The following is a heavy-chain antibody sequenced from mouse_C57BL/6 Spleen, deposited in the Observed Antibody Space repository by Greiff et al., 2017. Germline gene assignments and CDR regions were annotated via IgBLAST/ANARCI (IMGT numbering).Heavy chain of an antibody. CDR1: GYTFPSYW. CDR3: ARDYRKQLDY. D-gene: IGHD2-14*01. J-gene: IGHJ2*01. CDR2: FNPSIGGT. Sequence: QVQLQPPGTELVKPGPSVTLSCKASGYTFPSYWMHWVKQRPGQGLEWIGNFNPSIGGTNYHEMFKSKATLPVDKSSSTADMQHRSLTSEDSAVYYCARDYRKQLDYWGQGTTLTVSS. V-gene: IGHV1-53*01.